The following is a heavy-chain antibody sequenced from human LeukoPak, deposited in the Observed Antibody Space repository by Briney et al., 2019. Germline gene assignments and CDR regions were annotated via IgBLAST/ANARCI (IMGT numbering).Heavy chain of an antibody. CDR3: TKRTGDY. CDR1: GFTFSNFG. D-gene: IGHD1-14*01. CDR2: ISGSGGST. J-gene: IGHJ4*02. V-gene: IGHV3-23*01. Sequence: GGSLRLSCGVSGFTFSNFGMNWVRQAPGKGLEWVATISGSGGSTYYADSVKGRFTISRDNSKNTLYLQMSSLRVEDSAVYYCTKRTGDYWGQGTLVTVSS.